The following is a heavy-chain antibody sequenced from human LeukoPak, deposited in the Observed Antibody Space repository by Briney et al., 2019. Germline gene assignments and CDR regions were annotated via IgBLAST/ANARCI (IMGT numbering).Heavy chain of an antibody. V-gene: IGHV4-4*03. CDR2: IFHSGST. CDR1: GXSISRSMW. D-gene: IGHD3-10*01. Sequence: PGTLSLTCTVSGXSISRSMWWSWVRQPPGNGLEWIGEIFHSGSTNYNPSLKSRVTISVDKSTNQFSLKLSSVTAADTAVYYCARDGAHTYGSGSYFNNYFYGMDVWGQGTTVTVS. CDR3: ARDGAHTYGSGSYFNNYFYGMDV. J-gene: IGHJ6*02.